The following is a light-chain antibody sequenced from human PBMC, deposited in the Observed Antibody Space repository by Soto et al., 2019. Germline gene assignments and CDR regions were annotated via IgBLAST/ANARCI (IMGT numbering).Light chain of an antibody. CDR1: QSISNY. Sequence: DIQMTQSPSSLSASVGDRVTITCRASQSISNYLNWYQLKPGKAPKLLIYSASSLQSDVPSRFSGSGSGTDFTLTISSLQPDDFATYYCQQSYSTPLTFDGGTKVEIK. CDR3: QQSYSTPLT. V-gene: IGKV1-39*01. J-gene: IGKJ4*01. CDR2: SAS.